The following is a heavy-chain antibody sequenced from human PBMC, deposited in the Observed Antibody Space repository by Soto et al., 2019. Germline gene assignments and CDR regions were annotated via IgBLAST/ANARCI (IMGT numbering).Heavy chain of an antibody. V-gene: IGHV3-7*03. D-gene: IGHD1-26*01. CDR2: IKQDGSEK. Sequence: PGGSLRLSCAASGFTFSSYWMSWFRQAPGKGLEWVANIKQDGSEKYYVDSVKGRFTISRDNAKNSLYLQMSSLRSEDTAVYYCVADRVGANPDHYFDYWGQGTLVTVSS. CDR3: VADRVGANPDHYFDY. J-gene: IGHJ4*02. CDR1: GFTFSSYW.